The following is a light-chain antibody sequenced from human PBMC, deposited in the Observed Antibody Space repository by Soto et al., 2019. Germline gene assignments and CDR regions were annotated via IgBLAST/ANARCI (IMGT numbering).Light chain of an antibody. CDR3: QQSYITPRT. CDR1: KRISSY. CDR2: AAS. J-gene: IGKJ1*01. V-gene: IGKV1-39*01. Sequence: DIQMTQSPSSLSASVGDRVTITCRSSKRISSYLNWYQQKPGTAPKLLIYAASSLQSGVPSRFSGSGSGTDFTLTISSLQPEDCATFYFQQSYITPRTFVQGTKVEIK.